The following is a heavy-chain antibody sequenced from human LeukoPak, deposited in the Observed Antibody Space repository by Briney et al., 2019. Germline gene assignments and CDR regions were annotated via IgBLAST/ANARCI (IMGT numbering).Heavy chain of an antibody. V-gene: IGHV1-69-2*01. CDR3: ATDLESPDSAYYYMDV. D-gene: IGHD2-2*01. CDR2: IDPEDGEA. Sequence: EASVKVSCKASGYTFIDYYIHWVQQAPGKGLVWMGRIDPEDGEAVYAEKFTGRVSITADTSTDTTYMEVSSLRSEDTAVYYCATDLESPDSAYYYMDVWGKGTTVIVSS. CDR1: GYTFIDYY. J-gene: IGHJ6*03.